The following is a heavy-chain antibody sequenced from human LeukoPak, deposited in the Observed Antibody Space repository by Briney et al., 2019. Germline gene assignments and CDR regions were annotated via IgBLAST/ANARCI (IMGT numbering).Heavy chain of an antibody. D-gene: IGHD1-26*01. CDR2: IKQDGSEK. CDR3: AVDGSYGSSDY. CDR1: GFTFSSYW. J-gene: IGHJ4*02. Sequence: GGSLRLSCAASGFTFSSYWMSWVRQAPGKGLEWVANIKQDGSEKYYVDSVKGRFTISRDNAKNSLYLQMNSLRAEDTAVYYCAVDGSYGSSDYWGQGTLVTVSS. V-gene: IGHV3-7*01.